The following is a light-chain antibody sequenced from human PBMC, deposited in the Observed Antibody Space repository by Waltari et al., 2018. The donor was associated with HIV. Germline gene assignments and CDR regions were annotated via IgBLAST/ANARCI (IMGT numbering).Light chain of an antibody. J-gene: IGLJ3*02. V-gene: IGLV3-25*03. CDR2: KDS. CDR1: ALPKQY. Sequence: SSELTQPPSVSVSPGQTARNTCSGDALPKQYASWYQQKPGQAPVLVIYKDSERPSGIPERFAGSGSGTPVTLTISGVQAEDEADYYCQSADNSGTYWVFGGGTKLTVL. CDR3: QSADNSGTYWV.